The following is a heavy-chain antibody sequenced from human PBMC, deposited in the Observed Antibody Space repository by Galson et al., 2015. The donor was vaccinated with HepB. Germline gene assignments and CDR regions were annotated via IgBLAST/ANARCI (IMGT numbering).Heavy chain of an antibody. Sequence: SLRLSCAASGFTFSSYAMSWIRQAPGKGLEWVSAISGSGGSTYYADSVKGRFTISRDNSKNTLYLQVNSPRAEDTAIYYCAKDRGLYWNGFDYWGQGTLVTVSS. CDR2: ISGSGGST. CDR3: AKDRGLYWNGFDY. J-gene: IGHJ4*02. V-gene: IGHV3-23*01. CDR1: GFTFSSYA. D-gene: IGHD1-1*01.